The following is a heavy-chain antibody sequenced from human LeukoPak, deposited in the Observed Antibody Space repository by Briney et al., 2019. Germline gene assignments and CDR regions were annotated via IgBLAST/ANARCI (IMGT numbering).Heavy chain of an antibody. CDR2: FIYIYGSA. V-gene: IGHV1-69*05. CDR1: GGTFSSYA. D-gene: IGHD3-22*01. J-gene: IGHJ4*02. CDR3: ASSAHYYDSNGPADY. Sequence: SVKVSFKTSGGTFSSYAINWVRQAPGQGLEWMGWFIYIYGSAVYAEKFQGRVTITTDESSSTVYMELSSLRSEDTAVYYCASSAHYYDSNGPADYWGQGTRVTVSS.